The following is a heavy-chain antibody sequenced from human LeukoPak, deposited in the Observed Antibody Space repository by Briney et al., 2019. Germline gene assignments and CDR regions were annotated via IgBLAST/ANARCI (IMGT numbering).Heavy chain of an antibody. V-gene: IGHV3-21*04. CDR3: AKAGRGGAITMIRGVKGDYYYMDV. CDR1: GFSFSNYA. CDR2: ISSSSSYI. Sequence: PGGSLRLSCAASGFSFSNYAMHWVRQAPGKGLEWVSSISSSSSYIYYAYSMKGRFTISRDNAKKSLYLQMNSLRAEDTAVYYCAKAGRGGAITMIRGVKGDYYYMDVWGKGTTVTISS. D-gene: IGHD3-10*01. J-gene: IGHJ6*03.